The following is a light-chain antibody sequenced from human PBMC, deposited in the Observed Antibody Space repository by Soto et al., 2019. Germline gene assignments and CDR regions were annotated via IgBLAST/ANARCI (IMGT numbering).Light chain of an antibody. CDR2: KAS. Sequence: DIQMTQSASTLSASVGETVTITCRASESIDNWLAWYQQKPGKAPKLLIYKASTIKSGVPSRFSGSGSGTEFTLTISSLQPDDFATYYCQHYNSYSEAFGQGTKVDIK. J-gene: IGKJ1*01. CDR3: QHYNSYSEA. V-gene: IGKV1-5*03. CDR1: ESIDNW.